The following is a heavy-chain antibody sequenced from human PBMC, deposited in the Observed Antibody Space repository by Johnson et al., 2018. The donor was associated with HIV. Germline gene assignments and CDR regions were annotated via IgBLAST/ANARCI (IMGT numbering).Heavy chain of an antibody. J-gene: IGHJ3*01. CDR1: GFTFSDAW. Sequence: VQLVESGGGLVKPGGSLRLSCAVSGFTFSDAWMTWVRQAPGKGLEWVGRIKRNTDGGTTDYAAPVKVRFSISRDDSKNTVYLQMTSRKAEDTAVYFCTTAPLFLGYWYHSSPWGQGTMVTVSS. CDR2: IKRNTDGGTT. D-gene: IGHD3-22*01. CDR3: TTAPLFLGYWYHSSP. V-gene: IGHV3-15*01.